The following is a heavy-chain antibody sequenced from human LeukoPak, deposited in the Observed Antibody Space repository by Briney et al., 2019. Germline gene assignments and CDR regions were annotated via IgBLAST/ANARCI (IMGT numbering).Heavy chain of an antibody. Sequence: GGTLRLSCAASGFTFSSYGMSWVRQAPGKGLEWVSAISGSGGSTYYADSVKGRFTISRDNSKNTLSLQMNSLRADDTAVYYCARVWPRGYYYYMDVWGKGTTVTLSS. CDR3: ARVWPRGYYYYMDV. CDR1: GFTFSSYG. V-gene: IGHV3-23*01. CDR2: ISGSGGST. D-gene: IGHD3-16*01. J-gene: IGHJ6*03.